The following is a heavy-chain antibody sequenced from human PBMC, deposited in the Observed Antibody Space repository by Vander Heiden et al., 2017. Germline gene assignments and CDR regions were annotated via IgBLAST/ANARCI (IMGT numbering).Heavy chain of an antibody. J-gene: IGHJ2*01. CDR1: GISLMTSGVG. V-gene: IGHV2-5*01. Sequence: QITLKESGPTLVKPTQTLTLTCTFSGISLMTSGVGEGLLRQPPRKATEWLALNYWNDLKRYSPSLNNRLFITMDTSKDQVVLTMTNKDPLDTATYYCAYHYWFFHVWGRGTLVTVSS. CDR3: AYHYWFFHV. CDR2: NYWNDLK.